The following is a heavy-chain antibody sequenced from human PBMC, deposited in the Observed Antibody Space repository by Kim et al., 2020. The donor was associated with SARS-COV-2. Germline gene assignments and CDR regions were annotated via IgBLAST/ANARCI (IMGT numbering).Heavy chain of an antibody. Sequence: SETLSLTCAVSGGSISSSNWWSWVRQPPGKGLEWIGEIYHSGSTNYNPSLKSRVTISVDKSKNQFSLKLSSVTAADTAVYYCARAGDSSGYSLSYFDYWGQGTLVTVSS. D-gene: IGHD3-22*01. CDR1: GGSISSSNW. V-gene: IGHV4-4*02. CDR3: ARAGDSSGYSLSYFDY. CDR2: IYHSGST. J-gene: IGHJ4*02.